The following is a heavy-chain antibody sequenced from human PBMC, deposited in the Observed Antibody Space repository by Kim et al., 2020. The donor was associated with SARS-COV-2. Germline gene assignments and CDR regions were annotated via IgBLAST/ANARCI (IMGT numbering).Heavy chain of an antibody. CDR2: VSANGRTT. CDR1: GFTFSSHE. Sequence: GGSLRLSCEASGFTFSSHEINWVRQAPGKGLEWISYVSANGRTTHYADSLKGRITVSRDNAKNSLYLQMNSLRAEDTAVYYCARETTVSPDALDIWGQGTKVTV. D-gene: IGHD4-17*01. V-gene: IGHV3-48*03. CDR3: ARETTVSPDALDI. J-gene: IGHJ3*02.